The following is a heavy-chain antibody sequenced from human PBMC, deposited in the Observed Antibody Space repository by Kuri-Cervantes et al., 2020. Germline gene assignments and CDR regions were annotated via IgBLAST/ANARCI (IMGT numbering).Heavy chain of an antibody. CDR2: IRYDGSNK. CDR1: GFTFSSYG. Sequence: GESLKISCAASGFTFSSYGMHWVRQAPGKGLEWVAFIRYDGSNKYYADSVKGRFTISRDNAKNSLYLQMNSLRAEDTAVYYCAKEKVWGSYRCLDYWGQGTLVTVSS. V-gene: IGHV3-30*02. CDR3: AKEKVWGSYRCLDY. D-gene: IGHD3-16*02. J-gene: IGHJ4*02.